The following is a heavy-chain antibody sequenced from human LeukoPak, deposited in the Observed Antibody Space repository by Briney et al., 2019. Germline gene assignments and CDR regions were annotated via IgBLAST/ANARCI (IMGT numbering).Heavy chain of an antibody. D-gene: IGHD1-26*01. V-gene: IGHV3-43*02. CDR3: AKVRRELLMGIECDY. J-gene: IGHJ4*02. CDR1: GFTFSSYA. CDR2: ISWDGGST. Sequence: GGSLRLSCAASGFTFSSYAMSWVRQAPGKGLEWVSLISWDGGSTYYADSVKGRFTISRDNSKNSLYLQMNSLRTEDTALYYCAKVRRELLMGIECDYWGQGTLVTVSS.